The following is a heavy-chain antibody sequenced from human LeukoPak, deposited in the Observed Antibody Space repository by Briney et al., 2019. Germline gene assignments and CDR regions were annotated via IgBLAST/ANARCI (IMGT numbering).Heavy chain of an antibody. CDR2: ISAYNGNT. D-gene: IGHD2-15*01. CDR3: ARDPVVVVAATDYYYCGMDV. V-gene: IGHV1-18*01. J-gene: IGHJ6*02. Sequence: ASVKVSCKASGYTFTSYGISWVRQAPGQGLEWMGWISAYNGNTNYAQKLQGRVTMTTDTSTSTAYMELRSLRSEDTAVYYCARDPVVVVAATDYYYCGMDVWGQGTTVTVSS. CDR1: GYTFTSYG.